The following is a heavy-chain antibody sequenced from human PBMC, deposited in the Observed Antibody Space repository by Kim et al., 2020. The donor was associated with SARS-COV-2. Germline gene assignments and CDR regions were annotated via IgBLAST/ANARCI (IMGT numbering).Heavy chain of an antibody. Sequence: GGSLRLSCAGSGFIFSDYYLTWIRQAPGKGLEWVSYLSYTGGTIYYADSVKGRFTISRDNAKHSLYLQMNSLRAEDTAVYYCARGGFTAPGIESWGQGTLVTVAS. CDR3: ARGGFTAPGIES. CDR1: GFIFSDYY. V-gene: IGHV3-11*04. J-gene: IGHJ4*02. CDR2: LSYTGGTI. D-gene: IGHD6-13*01.